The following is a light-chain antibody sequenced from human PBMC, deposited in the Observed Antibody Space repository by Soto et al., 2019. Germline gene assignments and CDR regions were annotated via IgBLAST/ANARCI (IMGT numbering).Light chain of an antibody. CDR3: QQSYTTPPWT. V-gene: IGKV1-39*01. J-gene: IGKJ1*01. CDR1: QSISSY. Sequence: DIQMTQSPSSLSASVGDRVTITCRASQSISSYLNWYQQKPGKAPKLLIYAASSLQSGVPSRFSGSGSGTDFPLTISSLQPEDFATYYCQQSYTTPPWTFGQGTTVEIK. CDR2: AAS.